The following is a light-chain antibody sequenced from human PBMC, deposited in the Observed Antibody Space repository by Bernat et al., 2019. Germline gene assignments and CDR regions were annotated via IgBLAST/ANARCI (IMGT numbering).Light chain of an antibody. J-gene: IGLJ3*02. Sequence: QSALSQPASVSGSPGQSITISCTGTSSDVGAYNIVSWYQQHPGKAPKLMIYDVSDRPSGVSNRFSGSKSGNTASLTISGLQAEDEANYYCSSYTRSSTLVFGGGTKLTVL. CDR1: SSDVGAYNI. V-gene: IGLV2-14*03. CDR3: SSYTRSSTLV. CDR2: DVS.